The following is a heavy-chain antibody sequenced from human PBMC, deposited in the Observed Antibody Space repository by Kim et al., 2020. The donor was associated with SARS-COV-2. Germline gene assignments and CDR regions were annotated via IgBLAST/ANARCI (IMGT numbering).Heavy chain of an antibody. Sequence: GGSLRLSCVASGFTFSNYGMHWVRQAPGKGLEWLALTSYDESNRYYADSVHGRFTISRDNSKNTLYLQLNSLREEDTAIYYCAKEGSSGSFPDYWGQGTLVTVSS. D-gene: IGHD3-10*01. V-gene: IGHV3-30*18. CDR1: GFTFSNYG. J-gene: IGHJ4*02. CDR2: TSYDESNR. CDR3: AKEGSSGSFPDY.